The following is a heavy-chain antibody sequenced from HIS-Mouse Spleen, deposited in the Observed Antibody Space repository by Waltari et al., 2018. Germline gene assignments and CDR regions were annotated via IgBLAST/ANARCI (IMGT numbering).Heavy chain of an antibody. CDR3: AREIPYSSSWYDWYFDL. CDR2: IDYSGSP. D-gene: IGHD6-13*01. V-gene: IGHV4-39*07. Sequence: QLQLQESGPGLVKPSETLSLTCTVSGGSISSSSYYWGWIRQPPGKGLEWIGGIDYSGSPYSNPSLKSRVTISVDTSKNQFSLKLSSVTDADTAVYYCAREIPYSSSWYDWYFDLWGRGTLVTVSS. J-gene: IGHJ2*01. CDR1: GGSISSSSYY.